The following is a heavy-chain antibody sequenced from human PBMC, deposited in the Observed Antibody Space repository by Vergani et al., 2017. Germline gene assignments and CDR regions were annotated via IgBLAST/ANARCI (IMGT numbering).Heavy chain of an antibody. CDR2: IYYSGST. CDR1: GGSITTYF. CDR3: ASRXFGRRRDGDAFDI. J-gene: IGHJ3*02. D-gene: IGHD3-10*01. V-gene: IGHV4-59*01. Sequence: QVQLQESGPGLVKPSETLYLTCTVSGGSITTYFWSWIRQPPGKGLEWIGYIYYSGSTRYNPSLKSRVSISIDTSKNPFSLKLSSVTAADTAVYYCASRXFGRRRDGDAFDIWGQGTLVTVSS.